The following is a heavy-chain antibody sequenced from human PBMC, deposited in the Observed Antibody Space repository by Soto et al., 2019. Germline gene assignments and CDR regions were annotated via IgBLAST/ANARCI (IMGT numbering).Heavy chain of an antibody. D-gene: IGHD3-10*01. V-gene: IGHV1-8*01. CDR1: GNTFTSYD. J-gene: IGHJ4*02. Sequence: VKVSCRASGNTFTSYDINWVRQATGHGLEWMGWINPNSGNIGYAQKFQGRVTMTRDTAIRTAYMEVSRLRSDDTAVYYCARGRASGSYYLLDYWGQGTLVTVSS. CDR2: INPNSGNI. CDR3: ARGRASGSYYLLDY.